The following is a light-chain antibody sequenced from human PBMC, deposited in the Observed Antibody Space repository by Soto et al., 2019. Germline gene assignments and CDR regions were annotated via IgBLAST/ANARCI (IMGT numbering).Light chain of an antibody. CDR1: SSDVGGHNA. Sequence: QSVLTQPASVSGSPGQSITISCTGTSSDVGGHNAVSGYRQDPGKAPKLVIYDVTNRPSGVSNRFSGSKSGNTASLTISGLQTENETDYYCSSFTSSTTYVFGTGPQLTVL. CDR2: DVT. J-gene: IGLJ1*01. CDR3: SSFTSSTTYV. V-gene: IGLV2-14*01.